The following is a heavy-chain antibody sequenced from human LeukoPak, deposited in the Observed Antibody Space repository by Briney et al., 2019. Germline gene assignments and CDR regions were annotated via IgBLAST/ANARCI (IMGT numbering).Heavy chain of an antibody. D-gene: IGHD2-2*01. CDR2: IGAYNGNT. V-gene: IGHV1-18*01. J-gene: IGHJ5*02. CDR3: ARGVSGYCSSTSCSRGCDA. Sequence: ASVKVSCKASGYTFTSYGISLVRQAPGHGLEWMGWIGAYNGNTNYAQTLPGRVTMTTDTSTSTAYMELRSLRSDDTAVYYCARGVSGYCSSTSCSRGCDAWGQGTLVTVSS. CDR1: GYTFTSYG.